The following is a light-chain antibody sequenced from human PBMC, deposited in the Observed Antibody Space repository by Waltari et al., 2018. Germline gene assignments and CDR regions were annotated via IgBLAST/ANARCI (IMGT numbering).Light chain of an antibody. CDR1: SLRSSY. J-gene: IGLJ2*01. CDR3: NSRDRGGNYVI. CDR2: GKN. Sequence: SSELTQDPAVSVALGQTVRITCPGASLRSSYAIWYHQKPGQAPVLVMYGKNNRPSGIPGRFSGSSSGNTASLTITGAQAEDEADYYCNSRDRGGNYVIFGGGTKLTVL. V-gene: IGLV3-19*01.